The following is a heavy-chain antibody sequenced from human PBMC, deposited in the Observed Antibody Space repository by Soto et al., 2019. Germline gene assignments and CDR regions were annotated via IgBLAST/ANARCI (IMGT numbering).Heavy chain of an antibody. CDR3: ASSIRYSSSWYDRGFDP. CDR1: GYTFTSYD. V-gene: IGHV1-8*01. CDR2: MNPNSGNT. D-gene: IGHD6-13*01. Sequence: GASVKVSCKASGYTFTSYDINWVRQATGQGLEWMGWMNPNSGNTGYAQKFQGRVTMTRNTSIITAYMELSSLRSEDTAVYYCASSIRYSSSWYDRGFDPWGQGTLVTVSS. J-gene: IGHJ5*02.